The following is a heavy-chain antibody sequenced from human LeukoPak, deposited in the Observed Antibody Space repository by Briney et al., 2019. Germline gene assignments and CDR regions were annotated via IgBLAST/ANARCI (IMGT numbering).Heavy chain of an antibody. CDR2: ISSSGSTI. J-gene: IGHJ4*02. CDR1: GFTSSDYY. CDR3: ARGREITMIVAFDY. Sequence: GGSLRLSCAASGFTSSDYYMSWIRQAPGKGLEWVSYISSSGSTIYYADSVKGRFTISRGNAKNSLYLQMNSLRAEDTAVYYCARGREITMIVAFDYWGQGTLVTVSS. D-gene: IGHD3-22*01. V-gene: IGHV3-11*01.